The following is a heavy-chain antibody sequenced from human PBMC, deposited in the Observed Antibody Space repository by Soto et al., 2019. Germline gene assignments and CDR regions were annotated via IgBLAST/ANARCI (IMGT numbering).Heavy chain of an antibody. CDR2: ISGSGGST. CDR3: AKDGGSWYYFDY. D-gene: IGHD6-13*01. CDR1: GFTFSSYA. J-gene: IGHJ4*02. Sequence: GGSLRLSCAASGFTFSSYAMSWVRQAPGKGLEWVSAISGSGGSTYYADSVKGRFTISRENSKNTLYLQMNSLRAEDTSVYYCAKDGGSWYYFDYWGQGTLVTVSS. V-gene: IGHV3-23*01.